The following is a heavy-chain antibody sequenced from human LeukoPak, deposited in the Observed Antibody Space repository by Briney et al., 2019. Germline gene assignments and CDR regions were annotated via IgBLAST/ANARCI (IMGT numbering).Heavy chain of an antibody. CDR2: IGYDGSKK. J-gene: IGHJ4*02. CDR3: ARDLGGIYYIAY. Sequence: PGGSLRLSCAASGFTFSSYGMYWVRQAPGEGLEWVAYIGYDGSKKYYSDSVKGRFTISRDNSKNTVHLQMNSLRAADTALYFCARDLGGIYYIAYWGQRTLVTVSS. V-gene: IGHV3-30*02. CDR1: GFTFSSYG. D-gene: IGHD2-15*01.